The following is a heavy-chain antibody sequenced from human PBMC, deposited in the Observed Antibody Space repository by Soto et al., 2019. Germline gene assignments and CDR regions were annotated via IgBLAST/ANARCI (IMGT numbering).Heavy chain of an antibody. CDR1: GGSISSGDYY. Sequence: PSETLSLTCTVSGGSISSGDYYWSWIRQPPGKGLEWIGYIYYSGSTYYNPSLKSRVTISVDTSKNQFSLKLSSVTAADTAVYYCARGNCGGDCYIDYWGQGTLVTVSS. CDR3: ARGNCGGDCYIDY. V-gene: IGHV4-30-4*01. J-gene: IGHJ4*02. D-gene: IGHD2-21*02. CDR2: IYYSGST.